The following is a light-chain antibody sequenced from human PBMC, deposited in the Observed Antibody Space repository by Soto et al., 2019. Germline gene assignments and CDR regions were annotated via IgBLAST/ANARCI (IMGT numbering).Light chain of an antibody. V-gene: IGLV1-44*01. Sequence: QSALTQPPSVSGSPGQSVTISCTATTTDIDNYDSVSWYQQAPGTAPKLLIYSNNQRPSGVPDRFSGSKSGTSASLAISGLQSEDEADYYCAAWDGSLKGYVFGTGTKLTVL. CDR3: AAWDGSLKGYV. J-gene: IGLJ1*01. CDR2: SNN. CDR1: TTDIDNYDS.